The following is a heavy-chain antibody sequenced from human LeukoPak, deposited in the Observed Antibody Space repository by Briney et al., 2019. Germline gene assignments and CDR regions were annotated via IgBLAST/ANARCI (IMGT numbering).Heavy chain of an antibody. V-gene: IGHV3-11*04. D-gene: IGHD6-13*01. CDR2: ISSSGSTI. CDR1: GFTFSDYY. J-gene: IGHJ5*02. CDR3: ARDDSSSWSYNWFDP. Sequence: KSGGSLRLSCAASGFTFSDYYMSWIRQAPGKGLEWVSYISSSGSTIYYADSVKGRFTISRDNAKNSLYLQMNSLRAEDTAVYYCARDDSSSWSYNWFDPWGQGTLVTVSS.